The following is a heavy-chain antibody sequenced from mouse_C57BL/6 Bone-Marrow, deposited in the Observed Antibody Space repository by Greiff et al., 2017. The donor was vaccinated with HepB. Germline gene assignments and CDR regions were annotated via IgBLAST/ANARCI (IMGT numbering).Heavy chain of an antibody. V-gene: IGHV1-42*01. CDR1: GYSFTGYY. Sequence: VQLQQSGPELVKPGASVKISCKASGYSFTGYYMNWVKQSPEKSLEWIGEINPSTGGTTYNQKFKAKATLTVDKSSSTAYMQLKSLTSEDSAVYYCARRTITTVVAYDFDCWGQGTTLTVSS. J-gene: IGHJ2*01. D-gene: IGHD1-1*01. CDR2: INPSTGGT. CDR3: ARRTITTVVAYDFDC.